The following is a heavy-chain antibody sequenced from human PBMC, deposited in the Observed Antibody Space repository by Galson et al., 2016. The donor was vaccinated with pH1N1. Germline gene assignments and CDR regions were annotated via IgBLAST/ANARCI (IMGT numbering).Heavy chain of an antibody. D-gene: IGHD1-1*01. CDR2: IGYDGGNK. CDR3: AKDRTTTRNDGDY. Sequence: SLRLSCAPSGFSFTNYGMHWVRQAPGKGLEWVALIGYDGGNKYYADSVKGRFTISSDNSKNTLYLQMNSLRTEDTALYYCAKDRTTTRNDGDYWGQGTLVTVSS. J-gene: IGHJ4*02. CDR1: GFSFTNYG. V-gene: IGHV3-30*02.